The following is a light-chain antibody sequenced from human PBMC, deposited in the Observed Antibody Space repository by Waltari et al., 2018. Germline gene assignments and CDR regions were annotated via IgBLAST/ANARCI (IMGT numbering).Light chain of an antibody. J-gene: IGLJ3*02. CDR1: SGSLSTTSY. CDR2: QAT. Sequence: QTVVTQEPSLSVSPGGTVTLTCALSSGSLSTTSYATWYQQTPGQAPRTLVYQATARSSEAPVRFSGSFLGNTAALTISVAQVDDETDYYWALYMGSGIWVFGGGTRLTVL. V-gene: IGLV8-61*01. CDR3: ALYMGSGIWV.